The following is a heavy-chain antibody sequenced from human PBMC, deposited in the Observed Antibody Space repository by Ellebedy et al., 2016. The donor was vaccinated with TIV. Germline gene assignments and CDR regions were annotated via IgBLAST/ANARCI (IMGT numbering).Heavy chain of an antibody. Sequence: AASVKVSCKAYDNSFTRFGFTWARQAPGQGLEWMGWISAYNGNTKYAQMFQDRFTMTTDTSTKTVYMELRSLRSDDTALDYCARTHYRFGIIDDLDYWGQGTLVTVSS. CDR3: ARTHYRFGIIDDLDY. CDR2: ISAYNGNT. D-gene: IGHD3-10*01. V-gene: IGHV1-18*04. J-gene: IGHJ4*02. CDR1: DNSFTRFG.